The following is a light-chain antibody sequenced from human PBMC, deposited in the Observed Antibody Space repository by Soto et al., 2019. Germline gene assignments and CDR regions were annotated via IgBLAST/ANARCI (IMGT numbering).Light chain of an antibody. CDR1: QGISNY. V-gene: IGKV1-27*01. CDR3: QKYNSAPPFT. Sequence: DIQMTQSPSSLSASVGDRVTITCRASQGISNYFAWYQQKPGKVPKLLIYAASTLQSGVPSRFSGSGSGTEFTLTISILQPADVATYYCQKYNSAPPFTFGPGTKVDIK. CDR2: AAS. J-gene: IGKJ3*01.